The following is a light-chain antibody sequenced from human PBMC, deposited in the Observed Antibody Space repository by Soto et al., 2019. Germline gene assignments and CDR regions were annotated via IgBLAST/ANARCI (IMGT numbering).Light chain of an antibody. CDR3: MQALQTPPWT. V-gene: IGKV2-28*01. Sequence: DIVMTQSPLSLPVTPGEPASISCRSSQSILHSNGYNYLDWYLQKPGQSPQLLIYLGSNRASGVPDRFSGSGSGTDFTLKISRVEAEDVGVYYCMQALQTPPWTFGQGTNGEIK. CDR1: QSILHSNGYNY. J-gene: IGKJ1*01. CDR2: LGS.